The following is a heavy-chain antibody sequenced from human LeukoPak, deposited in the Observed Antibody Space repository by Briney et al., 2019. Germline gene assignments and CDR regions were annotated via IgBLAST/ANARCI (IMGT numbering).Heavy chain of an antibody. CDR2: ICSGGST. V-gene: IGHV3-66*01. CDR3: ASEGYNLDY. CDR1: GFTFSSYA. J-gene: IGHJ4*02. D-gene: IGHD5-24*01. Sequence: GGSLRLSCAASGFTFSSYAMSWVRQAPGKGLEWVSVICSGGSTYYADSVKGRFTISRDNSKNTLYLQMNSLRAEDTAVYYCASEGYNLDYWGQGTLVTVSS.